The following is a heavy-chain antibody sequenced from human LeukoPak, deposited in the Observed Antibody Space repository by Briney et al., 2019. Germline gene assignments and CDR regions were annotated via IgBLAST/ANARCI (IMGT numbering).Heavy chain of an antibody. D-gene: IGHD3-10*01. Sequence: ASVKVSCTASGHTFINYGINWVRQAPGQGLEWMGWISAYNGNTNYAQSLQGRVTMTTDTSTSTVYMEMRSLTSDDTAVYYCARDLDQYNGRFGGFGHDFWGQGTLVTVSS. CDR2: ISAYNGNT. CDR1: GHTFINYG. V-gene: IGHV1-18*01. CDR3: ARDLDQYNGRFGGFGHDF. J-gene: IGHJ4*02.